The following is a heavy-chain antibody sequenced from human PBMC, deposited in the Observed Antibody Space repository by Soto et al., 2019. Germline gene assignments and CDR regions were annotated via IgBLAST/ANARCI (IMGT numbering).Heavy chain of an antibody. Sequence: PGGSLRLSCAASGFTFSSYGMHWVRQAPGKGLEWVAVISYDGSNKYYADSVKGRFTISRDNSKSTLYPQMNSLRAEDTAVYYCAKEYCSSTSCYVYYYYGMDVWGQGTTVTVSS. J-gene: IGHJ6*02. CDR2: ISYDGSNK. D-gene: IGHD2-2*01. CDR3: AKEYCSSTSCYVYYYYGMDV. V-gene: IGHV3-30*18. CDR1: GFTFSSYG.